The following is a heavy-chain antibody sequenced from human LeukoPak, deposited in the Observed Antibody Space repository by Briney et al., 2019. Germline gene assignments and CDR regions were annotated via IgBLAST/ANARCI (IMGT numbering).Heavy chain of an antibody. J-gene: IGHJ5*02. CDR1: GGSISSSNW. D-gene: IGHD3-3*01. CDR3: ARQDYDFWSGYFRWFDP. CDR2: IYHSGST. Sequence: SETLSLTCAVSGGSISSSNWWSWVRQPPGKGLEWIGEIYHSGSTNYNPSLKSRVTISVDTSKNQFSLKLSSVTAADTAVYYCARQDYDFWSGYFRWFDPWGQGTLVTVSS. V-gene: IGHV4-4*02.